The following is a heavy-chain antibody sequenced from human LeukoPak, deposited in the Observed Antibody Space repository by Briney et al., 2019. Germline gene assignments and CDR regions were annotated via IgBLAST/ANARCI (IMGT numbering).Heavy chain of an antibody. V-gene: IGHV5-10-1*01. CDR3: ARRSIRDYYYYGVDV. CDR2: IDPSDSYT. D-gene: IGHD2/OR15-2a*01. Sequence: GESLKISCKGSGYSFTSYWIGWVRQMPGKGLEWMGRIDPSDSYTNYSPSFQGHVTISADKSISTAYLQWSSLKASDTAMYYCARRSIRDYYYYGVDVWGKGTTVTVSS. CDR1: GYSFTSYW. J-gene: IGHJ6*04.